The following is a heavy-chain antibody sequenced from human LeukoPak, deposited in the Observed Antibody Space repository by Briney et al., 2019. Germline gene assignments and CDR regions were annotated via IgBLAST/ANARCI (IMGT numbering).Heavy chain of an antibody. J-gene: IGHJ5*02. CDR3: ARSLSSSSGFDP. Sequence: GASVKVSCKASGYTLTDYYLHWVRQAPGQGLEWMGIINPSGGTTTYAQKFQGRVTMTRDMSTTTVYMELSSLRSEDTAVYYCARSLSSSSGFDPWGQGTLVTVSS. D-gene: IGHD6-6*01. CDR1: GYTLTDYY. V-gene: IGHV1-46*01. CDR2: INPSGGTT.